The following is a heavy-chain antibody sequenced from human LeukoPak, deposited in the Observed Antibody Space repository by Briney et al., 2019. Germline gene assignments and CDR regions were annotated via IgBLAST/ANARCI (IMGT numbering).Heavy chain of an antibody. CDR1: GGSIISYY. V-gene: IGHV4-59*01. CDR2: IYDSTRI. Sequence: SETLSLTCTVSGGSIISYYWTWVRQPPGKGLEWIGYIYDSTRIHYNPSLESRMTLSLDTSKNHFSLKLSSVTAADTAVYYCARSYGSGSYCAFDYWGQGTLVTVSS. J-gene: IGHJ4*02. CDR3: ARSYGSGSYCAFDY. D-gene: IGHD3-10*01.